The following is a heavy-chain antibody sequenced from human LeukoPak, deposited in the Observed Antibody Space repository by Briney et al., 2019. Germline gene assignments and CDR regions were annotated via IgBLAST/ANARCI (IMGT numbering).Heavy chain of an antibody. CDR3: SRWRVTSMLYS. V-gene: IGHV3-49*04. D-gene: IGHD2/OR15-2a*01. Sequence: GRSLRLSCTTPGFTFGDYAMAWVRQTAGRGLECVASIREKACGGTTEYPASVKGRFTVSRDDSRSIAYLQMDSLKIEDTAVYYCSRWRVTSMLYSWGQGTLVTVSS. CDR1: GFTFGDYA. J-gene: IGHJ5*02. CDR2: IREKACGGTT.